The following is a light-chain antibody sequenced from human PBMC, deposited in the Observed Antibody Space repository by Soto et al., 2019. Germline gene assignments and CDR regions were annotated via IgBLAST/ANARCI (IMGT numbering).Light chain of an antibody. V-gene: IGLV2-11*01. CDR1: SSDVGGYNY. CDR2: DVS. CDR3: CSYAGSYNLYV. Sequence: QSVRSHPRSVSWSPGHSVAISCTGTSSDVGGYNYVSWYQQHPGKAPKLMIYDVSKRPSGVPDRFSGSKSGNTASLTISGLQAEDEADYYCCSYAGSYNLYVFGTGTKVTVL. J-gene: IGLJ1*01.